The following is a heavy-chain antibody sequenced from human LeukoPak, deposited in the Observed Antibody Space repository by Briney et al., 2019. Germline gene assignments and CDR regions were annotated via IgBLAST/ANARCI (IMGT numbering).Heavy chain of an antibody. D-gene: IGHD5-12*01. Sequence: GASVKVSCKASGYTFTSYAMNWVRQAPGQGLEWMGWINTNTGNPTYAQGFTGRFVFSLDTSVSTAYLRISSLKAEDTAVYYCARDGYRYSGYDYYYFDYWGQGTLVTVSS. CDR2: INTNTGNP. J-gene: IGHJ4*02. V-gene: IGHV7-4-1*02. CDR1: GYTFTSYA. CDR3: ARDGYRYSGYDYYYFDY.